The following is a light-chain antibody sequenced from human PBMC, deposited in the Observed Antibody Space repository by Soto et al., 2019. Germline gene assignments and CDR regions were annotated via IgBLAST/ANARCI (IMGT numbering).Light chain of an antibody. CDR1: ILAKKF. J-gene: IGLJ1*01. CDR3: YSATDNIYV. V-gene: IGLV3-27*01. Sequence: SYELTQPSSVSVSPGQTARITCTGDILAKKFARWFQLKPGQAPVLLIYKDTERPSGIPPRFSGSTSGTIVTLTISGAQVDDEADYYCYSATDNIYVFGTGTQLTVL. CDR2: KDT.